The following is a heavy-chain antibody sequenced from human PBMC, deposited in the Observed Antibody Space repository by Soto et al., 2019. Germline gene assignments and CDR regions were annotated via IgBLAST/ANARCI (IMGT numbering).Heavy chain of an antibody. J-gene: IGHJ6*02. Sequence: PGGSLRLSCAAPGFTFSTYWMSWVRRTPGKGLEWVANIKQDGTEKYYVDSVRGRLTVSRDNAKSSLYLQMNSLRVEDTAVYYCTTSPHRDSERVFVWGQGTTVTAP. CDR3: TTSPHRDSERVFV. V-gene: IGHV3-7*01. CDR1: GFTFSTYW. D-gene: IGHD1-26*01. CDR2: IKQDGTEK.